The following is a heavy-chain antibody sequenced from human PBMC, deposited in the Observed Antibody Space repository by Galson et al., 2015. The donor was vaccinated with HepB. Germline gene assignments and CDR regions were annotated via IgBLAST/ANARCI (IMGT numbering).Heavy chain of an antibody. Sequence: SVKVSCKASGGTFSSYTISWVRQAPGQGLEWMGRIIPILGIANYAQKFQGRVTITADKSTSTAYLELSSLRSEDTAVYYCASGSTSRDYYYYGMDVWGQGTTVTVSS. J-gene: IGHJ6*02. V-gene: IGHV1-69*02. D-gene: IGHD5/OR15-5a*01. CDR3: ASGSTSRDYYYYGMDV. CDR2: IIPILGIA. CDR1: GGTFSSYT.